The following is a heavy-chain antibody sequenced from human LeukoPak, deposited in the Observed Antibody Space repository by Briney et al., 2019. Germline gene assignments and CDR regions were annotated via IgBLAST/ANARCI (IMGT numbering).Heavy chain of an antibody. V-gene: IGHV1-46*01. CDR3: AREGVVAATELDY. CDR2: INPSGGST. D-gene: IGHD2-15*01. J-gene: IGHJ4*02. CDR1: RYTFTSYY. Sequence: GASVKVSCKASRYTFTSYYMHWVRQAPGQGLEWMGIINPSGGSTSYAQKFQGRVTMTRDMSTSTVYMELSRLRSDDTAVYYCAREGVVAATELDYWGQGTLVTVSS.